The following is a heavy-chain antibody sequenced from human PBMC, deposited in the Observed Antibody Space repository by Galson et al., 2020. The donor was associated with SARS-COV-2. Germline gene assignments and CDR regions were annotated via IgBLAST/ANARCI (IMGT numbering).Heavy chain of an antibody. V-gene: IGHV1-2*02. D-gene: IGHD6-19*01. CDR1: GYTFTGYY. J-gene: IGHJ4*02. CDR3: APTTSSSGWEFRFDY. Sequence: ASVKVSCKASGYTFTGYYMHWVRQAPGQGLEWMGWINPNSGGTNYAQKFQGRVTMTRDTSISTAYMELSRLRSDDTAVYYCAPTTSSSGWEFRFDYWGQGTLVTVSS. CDR2: INPNSGGT.